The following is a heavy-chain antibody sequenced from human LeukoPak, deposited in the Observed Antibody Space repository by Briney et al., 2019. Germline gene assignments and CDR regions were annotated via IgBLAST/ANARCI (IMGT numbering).Heavy chain of an antibody. V-gene: IGHV3-48*01. Sequence: GGSLRLSCAASGFTFSSYSMNWVRQAPGKGLEWVSYISSSSSTIYYADSVKGRFTISRDNAKNSLYLQMNSLRAEDTAVYYCARSGTWHELDYWGQGTLVTVSS. CDR2: ISSSSSTI. J-gene: IGHJ4*02. CDR1: GFTFSSYS. CDR3: ARSGTWHELDY. D-gene: IGHD3-3*01.